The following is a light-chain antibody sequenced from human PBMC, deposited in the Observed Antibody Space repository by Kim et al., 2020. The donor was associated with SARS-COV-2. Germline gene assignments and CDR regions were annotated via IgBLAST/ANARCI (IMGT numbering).Light chain of an antibody. V-gene: IGLV3-21*04. CDR1: NIESKS. Sequence: SYELTQPPSVSVAPGKTARITCGGNNIESKSVHWYQQGPGQAPVLVIYSDTDRPSGIPERFSGSNSGNTATLTISRVEAGDEADYYCQVWDSSSAHYVFG. CDR2: SDT. J-gene: IGLJ1*01. CDR3: QVWDSSSAHYV.